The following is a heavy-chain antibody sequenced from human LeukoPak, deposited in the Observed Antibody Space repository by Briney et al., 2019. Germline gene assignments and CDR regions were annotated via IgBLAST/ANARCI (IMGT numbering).Heavy chain of an antibody. CDR3: ASSVPNTGTFDY. V-gene: IGHV3-23*01. D-gene: IGHD1-26*01. CDR2: ISGSGGST. J-gene: IGHJ4*02. Sequence: GGSLRLSCAASGFTFSSYAMSWVRQAPGKGLEWVSAISGSGGSTYYADSVKGRFTISRDNSKNTLYLQMSSLRAEDTAVYYCASSVPNTGTFDYWGQGTLVTVSS. CDR1: GFTFSSYA.